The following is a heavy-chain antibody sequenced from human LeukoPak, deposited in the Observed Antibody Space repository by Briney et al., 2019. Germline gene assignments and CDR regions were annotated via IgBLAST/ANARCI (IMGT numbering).Heavy chain of an antibody. CDR3: ARGGPDSSDYSSLFDY. J-gene: IGHJ4*02. V-gene: IGHV3-74*01. Sequence: PGGSLRLSCAAPGSTFSNYWMSWGRQAPGKGLVWISRINSDGSSRHYADSVKGRFTIPRDNAKNTLHLQMTSLRAEDTAVYYCARGGPDSSDYSSLFDYWGRGILVTVSS. D-gene: IGHD3-22*01. CDR1: GSTFSNYW. CDR2: INSDGSSR.